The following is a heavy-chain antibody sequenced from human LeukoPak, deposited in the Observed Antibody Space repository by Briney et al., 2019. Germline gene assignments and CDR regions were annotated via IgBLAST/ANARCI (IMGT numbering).Heavy chain of an antibody. CDR3: ARDTYCSGGSCYQQSYYYGMDV. V-gene: IGHV1-18*04. CDR2: ISAYNGNT. Sequence: GASVKVSCKASGYTFTSYGISWVRQAPGQGLEWMGWISAYNGNTNYAQKLQGRVTMTTDTPTSTAYMELRSLRSDDTAVYYCARDTYCSGGSCYQQSYYYGMDVWGKGTTVTVSS. J-gene: IGHJ6*04. CDR1: GYTFTSYG. D-gene: IGHD2-15*01.